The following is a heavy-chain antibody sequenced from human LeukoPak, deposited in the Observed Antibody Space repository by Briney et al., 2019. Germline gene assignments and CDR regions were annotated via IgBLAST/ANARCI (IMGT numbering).Heavy chain of an antibody. CDR2: IYYSGTT. V-gene: IGHV4-39*01. CDR3: ARCGDYDILTGYSYYYYYMDV. CDR1: GGSISSSSYY. J-gene: IGHJ6*03. D-gene: IGHD3-9*01. Sequence: SETLSLTCTVSGGSISSSSYYWGWIRQPPGRGLEWIGNIYYSGTTYYNPSLKSRVTISVDTSKNQFSLKLSSVTAADTAVYYCARCGDYDILTGYSYYYYYMDVWGQGTLVTVSS.